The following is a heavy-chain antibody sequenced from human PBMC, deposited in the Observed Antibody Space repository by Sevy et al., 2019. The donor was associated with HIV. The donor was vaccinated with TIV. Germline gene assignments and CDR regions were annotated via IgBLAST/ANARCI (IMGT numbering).Heavy chain of an antibody. Sequence: ASVKVSCKTSGYTFTTFYIHWVRQAPGQGLEWMGIIIPSGGSTTYAQKFQGRVTITRETSTSTVYMELSSLISDDTAVYYCASGIGVWGQGTLVTVSS. CDR2: IIPSGGST. D-gene: IGHD3-10*01. V-gene: IGHV1-46*01. CDR3: ASGIGV. CDR1: GYTFTTFY. J-gene: IGHJ4*02.